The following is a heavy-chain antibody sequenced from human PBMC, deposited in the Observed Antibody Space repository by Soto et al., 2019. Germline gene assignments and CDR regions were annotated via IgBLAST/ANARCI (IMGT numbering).Heavy chain of an antibody. CDR1: GGSLSRGDYY. Sequence: SENLSLTSTVPGGSLSRGDYYWGWIRQPPGKGLGWIGYIYYSWSTYYNPALKSRVTISVDTSKNQFSLRLSSVTAADTALFYCARTYIVAPLGSYYFDYWGKGTLVTVSS. D-gene: IGHD5-12*01. CDR2: IYYSWST. CDR3: ARTYIVAPLGSYYFDY. J-gene: IGHJ4*02. V-gene: IGHV4-30-4*01.